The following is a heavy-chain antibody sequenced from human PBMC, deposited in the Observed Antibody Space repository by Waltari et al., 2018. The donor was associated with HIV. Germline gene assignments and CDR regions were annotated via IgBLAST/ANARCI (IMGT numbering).Heavy chain of an antibody. J-gene: IGHJ4*02. CDR2: IRSSGSTI. CDR1: GFTFSNYE. Sequence: EVQLVESGGGLVQPGGSLRLSCAASGFTFSNYEMNWVRQAPGKGREWISYIRSSGSTIYYADSVKGRLTISRDNAKNSLYVQMNSLRAEDTAVYYCARSGLYDTSGYYAPFGYWGQGTLVTVSS. V-gene: IGHV3-48*03. CDR3: ARSGLYDTSGYYAPFGY. D-gene: IGHD3-22*01.